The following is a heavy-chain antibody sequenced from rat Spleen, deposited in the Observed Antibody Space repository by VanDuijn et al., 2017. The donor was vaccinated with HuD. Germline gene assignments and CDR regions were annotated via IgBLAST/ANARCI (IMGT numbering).Heavy chain of an antibody. V-gene: IGHV5-29*01. CDR3: ARQDTSGYSNWFGY. Sequence: EVQLVESDGGLVQPGRSLKLSCAASGFTFSAYYMAWVRQAPTKGLEWVATISSDGRRNYYRDSVKGRFTISRDNAKSSLYLQMDGLRSEDTATYYCARQDTSGYSNWFGYWGQGTLVTVSS. D-gene: IGHD4-3*01. CDR2: ISSDGRRN. CDR1: GFTFSAYY. J-gene: IGHJ3*01.